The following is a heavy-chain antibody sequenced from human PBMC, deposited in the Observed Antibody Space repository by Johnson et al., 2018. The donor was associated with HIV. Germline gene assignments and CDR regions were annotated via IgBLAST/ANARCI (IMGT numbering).Heavy chain of an antibody. CDR2: INWNGGST. Sequence: EVQLVESGGGLVQPGGSLRLSCAASGFTFSNNYMSWVRQAPGKGLEWVSGINWNGGSTGYADSVKGRFSISRDNSKTSLYLQMNSLRAEDTALYYCAKDGHSSGSEGGAFDIRGQGTMVTVSS. CDR3: AKDGHSSGSEGGAFDI. J-gene: IGHJ3*02. D-gene: IGHD6-19*01. CDR1: GFTFSNNY. V-gene: IGHV3-20*04.